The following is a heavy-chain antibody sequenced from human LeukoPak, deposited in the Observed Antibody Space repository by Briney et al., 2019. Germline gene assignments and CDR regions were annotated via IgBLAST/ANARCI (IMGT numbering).Heavy chain of an antibody. V-gene: IGHV4-39*01. J-gene: IGHJ4*02. Sequence: PSETLSLTCTVSGGSISSSSYYWGWIRQPPGKGLEWIGSIYYSGSTYYNPSLKSRVTISVDTSKNQFSLKLSSVTAADTAVYYCASGTDCSSTSCYYLADYWGQGTLVTVPS. CDR3: ASGTDCSSTSCYYLADY. CDR1: GGSISSSSYY. CDR2: IYYSGST. D-gene: IGHD2-2*01.